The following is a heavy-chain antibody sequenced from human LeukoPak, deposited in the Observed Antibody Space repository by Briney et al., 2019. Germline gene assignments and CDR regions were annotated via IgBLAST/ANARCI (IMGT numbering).Heavy chain of an antibody. Sequence: GGSLRLSCAASGFTVSSNYMSWVRQAPGKGLEWVANIKQDGSEKYYADSVKGRFTISRDNAKNSLYLQMSTLRAEDTAVYYCATVAGDCSGGRCYLLRFDYWGQGTLVTVSS. V-gene: IGHV3-7*01. J-gene: IGHJ4*02. CDR3: ATVAGDCSGGRCYLLRFDY. CDR1: GFTVSSNY. CDR2: IKQDGSEK. D-gene: IGHD2-15*01.